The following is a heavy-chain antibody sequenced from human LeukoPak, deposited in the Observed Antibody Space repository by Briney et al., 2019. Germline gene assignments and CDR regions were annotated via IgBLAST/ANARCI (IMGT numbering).Heavy chain of an antibody. V-gene: IGHV4-39*01. CDR2: IYYSGTT. CDR3: ARQSYDAGSYSVLDH. CDR1: GGSISGSDYY. D-gene: IGHD3-10*01. J-gene: IGHJ4*02. Sequence: SETLSLTCTVSGGSISGSDYYWGWIRQPPGKGLEWIGTIYYSGTTYYNPSLKSRLTISVDTSKNQFSLKLSSVTAADTAVYYRARQSYDAGSYSVLDHWGQGTLVTVSS.